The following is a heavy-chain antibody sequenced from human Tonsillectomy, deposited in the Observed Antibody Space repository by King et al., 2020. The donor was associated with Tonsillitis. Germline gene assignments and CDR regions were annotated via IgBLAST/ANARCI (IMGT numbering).Heavy chain of an antibody. CDR1: GFTFSSYS. CDR2: ISSSSSYI. D-gene: IGHD6-19*01. V-gene: IGHV3-21*01. Sequence: VQLVESGGGLVKPGGSLRLSCAASGFTFSSYSMNWVRQAPGKGLECVSFISSSSSYIYYADSVKGRFTISRDNAKNSLYLQMNSLRAEDTAVYYCAREHRWGSAVAGPYGMDVWGQGTTVTVSS. CDR3: AREHRWGSAVAGPYGMDV. J-gene: IGHJ6*02.